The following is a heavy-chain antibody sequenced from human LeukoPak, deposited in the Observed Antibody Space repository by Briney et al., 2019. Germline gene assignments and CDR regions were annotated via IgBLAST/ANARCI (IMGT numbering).Heavy chain of an antibody. J-gene: IGHJ4*02. CDR1: GFTFGSYW. V-gene: IGHV3-74*01. CDR2: INTDGGST. CDR3: ARATGVPAFLDY. D-gene: IGHD2-2*01. Sequence: GGSLRLSCAASGFTFGSYWMHWVRQAPGKGLVWVSRINTDGGSTTYADSVKGRFTISRDNAKNTLYLQMNSLRAEDTAVYYCARATGVPAFLDYWGQGTLVTVSS.